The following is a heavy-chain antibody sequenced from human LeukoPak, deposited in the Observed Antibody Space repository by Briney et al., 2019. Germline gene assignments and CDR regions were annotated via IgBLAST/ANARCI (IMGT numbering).Heavy chain of an antibody. D-gene: IGHD3-10*01. J-gene: IGHJ4*02. CDR1: GFAFSSYT. CDR3: AKCSIYFGSGTYFDD. V-gene: IGHV3-23*01. CDR2: ISDSGGNT. Sequence: QSGGSLRLSCAASGFAFSSYTMSWARQAPGKGLEWVSSISDSGGNTNYADSVKGRFTISRDNSKNTVCLQMSSLRAEDTAVYYCAKCSIYFGSGTYFDDWAQGTLVTVSS.